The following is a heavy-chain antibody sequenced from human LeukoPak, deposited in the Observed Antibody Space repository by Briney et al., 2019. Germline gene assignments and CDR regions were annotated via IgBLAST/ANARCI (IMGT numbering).Heavy chain of an antibody. Sequence: GGSLRLSCAASGFTFSSYAMSWVRQAPGEGLEWVSAISGSGGSTYYADSVKGRFTISRDNSKNTLYLQMNSLRAEDTAVYYCAKDLGRYYYDSSGCFDYWGQGTLVTVSS. CDR1: GFTFSSYA. CDR2: ISGSGGST. V-gene: IGHV3-23*01. J-gene: IGHJ4*02. CDR3: AKDLGRYYYDSSGCFDY. D-gene: IGHD3-22*01.